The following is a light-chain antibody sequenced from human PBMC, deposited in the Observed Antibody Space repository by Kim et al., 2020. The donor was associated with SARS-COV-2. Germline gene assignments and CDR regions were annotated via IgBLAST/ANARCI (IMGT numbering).Light chain of an antibody. CDR1: SSDVGGYNY. CDR2: DVF. V-gene: IGLV2-14*03. Sequence: QSALTQPASVSGSPGQSITISCTGTSSDVGGYNYVPWYQQSSGKAPKLMIYDVFKRPSGVPNRFSGSKSGNTASLTISGHQAEDEADYYCTSYRNSGYVFGTGTKVTVL. CDR3: TSYRNSGYV. J-gene: IGLJ1*01.